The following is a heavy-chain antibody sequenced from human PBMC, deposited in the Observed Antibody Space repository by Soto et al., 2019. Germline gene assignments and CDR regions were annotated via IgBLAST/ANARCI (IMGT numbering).Heavy chain of an antibody. D-gene: IGHD6-13*01. CDR3: ARSGIGIIGTFDY. V-gene: IGHV4-61*05. CDR1: GGSIISSSYY. CDR2: IYYSGST. J-gene: IGHJ4*02. Sequence: SETLSLTCTVSGGSIISSSYYWGWIRQPPRKGLEWIGYIYYSGSTNCNPSLKSRVTISVDTSKNQFSLNLSSVTAADTAVYYCARSGIGIIGTFDYWGQGTPLTVSS.